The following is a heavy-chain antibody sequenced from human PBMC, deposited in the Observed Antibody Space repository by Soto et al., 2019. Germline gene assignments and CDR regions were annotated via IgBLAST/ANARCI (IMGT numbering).Heavy chain of an antibody. V-gene: IGHV1-2*04. CDR3: ARGETGAIPPRGA. CDR2: INPNSGGT. J-gene: IGHJ4*02. Sequence: QVQLVQSGAEVKKPGASVKVSCKASGYTFTGYYMHWVRQAPGQGLEWMGWINPNSGGTNYAQKFQGWVXXTXDXXISTAYMELSRLRSDDTAVYYCARGETGAIPPRGAWGQGTLVTVSS. D-gene: IGHD1-26*01. CDR1: GYTFTGYY.